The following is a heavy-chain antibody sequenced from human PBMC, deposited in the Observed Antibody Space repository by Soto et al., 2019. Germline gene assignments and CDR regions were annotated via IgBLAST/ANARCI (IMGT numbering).Heavy chain of an antibody. CDR3: ARVGWEVLGGGPHYGMDV. V-gene: IGHV1-18*01. Sequence: ASVKVSCKDSGYTFTSYGIRWVRQAPGQGLEWMGWISAYNGNTNYAQKLQGRVTMTTDTSTSTAYRERRGLRSDDTAVYYCARVGWEVLGGGPHYGMDVWGKGTTVTVPQ. D-gene: IGHD2-15*01. CDR1: GYTFTSYG. J-gene: IGHJ6*04. CDR2: ISAYNGNT.